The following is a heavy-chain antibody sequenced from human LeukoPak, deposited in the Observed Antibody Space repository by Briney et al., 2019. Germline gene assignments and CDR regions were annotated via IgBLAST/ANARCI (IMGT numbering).Heavy chain of an antibody. D-gene: IGHD1-26*01. CDR2: IYYSGST. CDR3: ARAGSSQPVVDC. Sequence: NPSETVSLTCTVSGGSISSYYWSWIRQPPGKGLEWIGYIYYSGSTNYNPSLKSRVTISVDTSKNQFSLKLSSVTAADTAVYYCARAGSSQPVVDCWGQGTLVTVSP. J-gene: IGHJ4*02. V-gene: IGHV4-59*01. CDR1: GGSISSYY.